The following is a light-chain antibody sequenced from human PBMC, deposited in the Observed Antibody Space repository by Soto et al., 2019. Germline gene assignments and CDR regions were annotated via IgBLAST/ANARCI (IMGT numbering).Light chain of an antibody. CDR1: QSISQS. Sequence: EIAMTQSPGTLSLSPGERATLSCRASQSISQSLAWYQQRPGQSPRLLIYDASRRATGIPDRFTGSGFGTDFTLTISRLAPEDLAVYYCQQYGGSPRTFGQGTKVDI. J-gene: IGKJ1*01. V-gene: IGKV3-20*01. CDR3: QQYGGSPRT. CDR2: DAS.